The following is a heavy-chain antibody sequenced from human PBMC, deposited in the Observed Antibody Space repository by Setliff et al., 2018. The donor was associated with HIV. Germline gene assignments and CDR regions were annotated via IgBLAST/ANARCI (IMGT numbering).Heavy chain of an antibody. CDR2: INHSGST. V-gene: IGHV4-34*01. CDR3: ARDVWAKIAVLTGYYNTGDYYYYMDV. Sequence: PSETLSLTCAVYGGSFSGYYWSWSRQPPGKGLEWIGEINHSGSTNYNPSLKSRFTISVDTSKNHFSLKLSSVTAADTAVYYCARDVWAKIAVLTGYYNTGDYYYYMDVWGKGTTVTVSS. D-gene: IGHD3-9*01. J-gene: IGHJ6*03. CDR1: GGSFSGYY.